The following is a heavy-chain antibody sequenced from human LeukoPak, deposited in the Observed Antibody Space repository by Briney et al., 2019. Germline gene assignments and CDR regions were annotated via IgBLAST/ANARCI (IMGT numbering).Heavy chain of an antibody. J-gene: IGHJ4*02. CDR1: GCTFSDYY. V-gene: IGHV3-11*01. CDR2: ISRGGSTI. D-gene: IGHD6-6*01. Sequence: GGSLRLSCAASGCTFSDYYMSWIRQAPGKGLEWVSYISRGGSTIYYADSVKGRFTISRDNAKNSLYLQMNSLTAEDTAVYYCARDSYSSSSESDYWGQGTLVTVSS. CDR3: ARDSYSSSSESDY.